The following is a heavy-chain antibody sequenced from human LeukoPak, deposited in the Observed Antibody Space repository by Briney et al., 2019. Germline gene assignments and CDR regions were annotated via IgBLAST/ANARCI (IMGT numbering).Heavy chain of an antibody. Sequence: SETLSLTCTASGYSISSGYYWGWIRQPPGKGLEWIGYIYYSGSTNYNPSLKSRVTISVDTSKNQFSLKLSSVTAADTAVYYCARGKDLLWFGEFLYYFDYWGQGTLVTVSS. CDR1: GYSISSGYY. CDR2: IYYSGST. D-gene: IGHD3-10*01. V-gene: IGHV4-38-2*02. J-gene: IGHJ4*02. CDR3: ARGKDLLWFGEFLYYFDY.